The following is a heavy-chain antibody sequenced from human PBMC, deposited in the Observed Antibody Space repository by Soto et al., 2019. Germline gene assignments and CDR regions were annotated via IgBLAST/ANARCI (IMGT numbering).Heavy chain of an antibody. CDR1: GFTFSIYG. CDR2: ISDSGDSA. D-gene: IGHD2-15*01. V-gene: IGHV3-23*01. J-gene: IGHJ3*01. Sequence: VGSLRLSCAASGFTFSIYGMSWVRQVPGKGLEWVSTISDSGDSAYYADSVKGRFTISRDNSKNTLYLQMNSLRAEDTAVYYCARPYGGKIGDAPDLWGRGTMVTVSS. CDR3: ARPYGGKIGDAPDL.